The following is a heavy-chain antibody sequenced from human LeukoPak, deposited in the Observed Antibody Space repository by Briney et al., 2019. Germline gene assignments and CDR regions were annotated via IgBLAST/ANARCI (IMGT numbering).Heavy chain of an antibody. Sequence: PGGSLRLSCAASGFTFSSHWTHWVRQVPGKGLVWVSRINKDGSNTFYADSVKGRFTISRDNAKNTLYLQMNSLRAEDTAVYYCARVYYYDSSGPDYWGQGTLVTVSS. CDR3: ARVYYYDSSGPDY. CDR1: GFTFSSHW. D-gene: IGHD3-22*01. J-gene: IGHJ4*02. CDR2: INKDGSNT. V-gene: IGHV3-74*01.